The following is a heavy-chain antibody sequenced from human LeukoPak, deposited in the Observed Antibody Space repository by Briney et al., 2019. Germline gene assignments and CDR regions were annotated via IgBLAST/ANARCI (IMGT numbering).Heavy chain of an antibody. CDR2: IYYSGST. J-gene: IGHJ2*01. V-gene: IGHV4-59*01. D-gene: IGHD5-24*01. Sequence: SETLSLTCTVSGGSISSYYWSWIRQPPGKGLEWIGYIYYSGSTNYNPSLKSRVTTSVDTSKNQFSLKLSSVTAADTAVYYCARGRRDGYNPYWYFDLWGRGTLVTVSS. CDR1: GGSISSYY. CDR3: ARGRRDGYNPYWYFDL.